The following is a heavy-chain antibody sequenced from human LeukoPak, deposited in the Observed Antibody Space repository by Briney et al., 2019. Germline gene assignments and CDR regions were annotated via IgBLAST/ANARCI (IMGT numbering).Heavy chain of an antibody. D-gene: IGHD3-22*01. CDR1: GYTFTSYD. V-gene: IGHV1-8*03. CDR2: MNPNSGNT. Sequence: GASVKVSCKASGYTFTSYDINWVRQATGQGLEWMGWMNPNSGNTGYAQKFQGRVTITRNTSISTAYMELSSLRSEDTAVYYCARGPYYYDSSGYYYAEYSQHWGQGTLVTVSS. CDR3: ARGPYYYDSSGYYYAEYSQH. J-gene: IGHJ1*01.